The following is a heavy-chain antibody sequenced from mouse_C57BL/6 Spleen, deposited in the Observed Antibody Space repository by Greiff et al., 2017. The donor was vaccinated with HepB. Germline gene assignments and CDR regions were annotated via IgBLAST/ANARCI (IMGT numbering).Heavy chain of an antibody. V-gene: IGHV5-17*01. Sequence: EVQGVESGGGLVKPGGSLKLSCAASGFTFSDYGMHWVRQAPEKGLEWVAYISSGSSTIYYADTVKGRFTISRDNAKNTLFLQMTSLRSEDTAMYYCARATTVGRFAYWGQGTLVTVSA. D-gene: IGHD1-1*01. J-gene: IGHJ3*01. CDR1: GFTFSDYG. CDR2: ISSGSSTI. CDR3: ARATTVGRFAY.